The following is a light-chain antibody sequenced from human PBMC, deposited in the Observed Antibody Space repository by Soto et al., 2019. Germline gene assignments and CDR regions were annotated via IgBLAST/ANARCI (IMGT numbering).Light chain of an antibody. J-gene: IGKJ3*01. Sequence: VLTQSPGTLSLYPGERATLSCRASQSVSSTYLAWYQQKPGQAPKLLIYDASNRATGIPARFSGSGPGTDFTLTISRLEPEDFVVYCCQQYNNWPTTFAHGTKVDIK. CDR2: DAS. CDR1: QSVSSTY. CDR3: QQYNNWPTT. V-gene: IGKV3-20*01.